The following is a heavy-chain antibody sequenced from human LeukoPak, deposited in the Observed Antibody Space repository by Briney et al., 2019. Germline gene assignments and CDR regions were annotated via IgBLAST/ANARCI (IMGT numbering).Heavy chain of an antibody. D-gene: IGHD3-10*02. J-gene: IGHJ6*04. CDR3: AELGITMIGGV. CDR1: GFIVITNY. V-gene: IGHV3-53*01. CDR2: IFSGGST. Sequence: GGSLRLPCAASGFIVITNYMSWVRQAPGKGLEWVSVIFSGGSTYYADSEKGRFTISRDNAKNSLYLQMNSLRAEDTAVYYCAELGITMIGGVWGKGTTVTISS.